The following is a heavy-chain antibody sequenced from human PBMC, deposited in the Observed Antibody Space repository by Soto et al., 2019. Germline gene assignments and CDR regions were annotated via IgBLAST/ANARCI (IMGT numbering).Heavy chain of an antibody. D-gene: IGHD3-22*01. V-gene: IGHV3-30*18. CDR1: GFTFSSYG. CDR3: AKGGYYDSSGYSSFGAFDI. Sequence: QVQLVESGGGVVQPGRPLRLSCAASGFTFSSYGMHWVRQAPGKGLEWVAVISYDGSNKYYADSVKGRFTISRDNSKNTLYLQMNSLRAEDTAVYYCAKGGYYDSSGYSSFGAFDIWGQGTMVTVSS. J-gene: IGHJ3*02. CDR2: ISYDGSNK.